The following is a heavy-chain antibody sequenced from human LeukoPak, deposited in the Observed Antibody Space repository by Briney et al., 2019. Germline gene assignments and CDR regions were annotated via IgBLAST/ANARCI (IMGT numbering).Heavy chain of an antibody. CDR3: ARSRYDSYGYFFCDY. CDR2: INSGSSIT. CDR1: GFTFSSFA. Sequence: GGSLRLSCAASGFTFSSFAMSWVRQAPGKGLEWISYINSGSSITQYADSVTGRFTISRDNARNSLYLQMNSLRAEDTAVYFCARSRYDSYGYFFCDYWGQGTLVTVSS. D-gene: IGHD5-18*01. J-gene: IGHJ4*02. V-gene: IGHV3-48*01.